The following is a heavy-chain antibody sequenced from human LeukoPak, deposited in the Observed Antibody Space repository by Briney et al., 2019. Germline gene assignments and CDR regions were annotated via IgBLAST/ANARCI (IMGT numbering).Heavy chain of an antibody. Sequence: SETLSLTCTVSGGSISSSSYYWGWIRQPPGKGLEWIGSIYYSGSTYYNPSLKSRVTISVDTSKNQFSLKLSSVTAADTAVYYCARGEDYYGSGSYYYYMDVWGKGTTVTISS. V-gene: IGHV4-39*07. CDR1: GGSISSSSYY. D-gene: IGHD3-10*01. CDR3: ARGEDYYGSGSYYYYMDV. CDR2: IYYSGST. J-gene: IGHJ6*03.